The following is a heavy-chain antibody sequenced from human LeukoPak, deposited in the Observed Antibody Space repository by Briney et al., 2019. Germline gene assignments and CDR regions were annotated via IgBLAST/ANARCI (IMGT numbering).Heavy chain of an antibody. CDR1: GFTFSDSW. V-gene: IGHV3-7*01. CDR3: ATYTHWVAGDV. CDR2: MNQDGSAK. Sequence: GGSLRLSCAASGFTFSDSWMSWVRQAPGKGLEWVANMNQDGSAKGYVDSVKGRFTISRDNARKSLYLQMSSLRREDTAVYYCATYTHWVAGDVWGQGTTVTVSS. J-gene: IGHJ6*02. D-gene: IGHD3-16*01.